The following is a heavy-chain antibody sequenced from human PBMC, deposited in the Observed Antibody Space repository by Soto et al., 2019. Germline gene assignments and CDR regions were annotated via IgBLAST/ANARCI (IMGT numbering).Heavy chain of an antibody. Sequence: QITLKESGPTLVKPTQTLTLTCTFSGFSLSTSGVGVGWIRQPPGKALEWLALIYGDDDKRYSPSLKSRLTITKDTSKNQVVLTMTNMDPVDTATYYCEHRRQWLPTVGFDYWGQGTLVTVSS. V-gene: IGHV2-5*02. CDR3: EHRRQWLPTVGFDY. CDR1: GFSLSTSGVG. D-gene: IGHD6-19*01. CDR2: IYGDDDK. J-gene: IGHJ4*02.